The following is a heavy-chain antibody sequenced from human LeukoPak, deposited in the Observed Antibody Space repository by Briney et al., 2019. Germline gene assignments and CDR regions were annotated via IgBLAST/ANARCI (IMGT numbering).Heavy chain of an antibody. CDR1: GFTLSSYS. Sequence: PGGALRLSCAASGFTLSSYSMNWVRQAPGKGVEWVSYISSSSSTIYYAHSLKGRFTISKDNAKNSLYLQMNGLRAEDTGVCYCASFDYWGQGTLVTVSS. CDR2: ISSSSSTI. CDR3: ASFDY. J-gene: IGHJ4*02. V-gene: IGHV3-48*01.